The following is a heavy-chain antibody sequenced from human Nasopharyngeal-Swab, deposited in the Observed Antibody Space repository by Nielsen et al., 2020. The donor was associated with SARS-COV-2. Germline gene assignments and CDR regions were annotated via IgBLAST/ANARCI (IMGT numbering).Heavy chain of an antibody. Sequence: GESLKISCAASGFTFSSYAMSWVRQAPGKGLEWVSAISGSGGSTYYADSVKGRFTISRDNPKNTLYLQMNSLRAEDTAVYYCAKEVQLERTTGYYYYYGMDVWGQGTTVTVSS. V-gene: IGHV3-23*01. D-gene: IGHD1-1*01. CDR2: ISGSGGST. CDR3: AKEVQLERTTGYYYYYGMDV. J-gene: IGHJ6*02. CDR1: GFTFSSYA.